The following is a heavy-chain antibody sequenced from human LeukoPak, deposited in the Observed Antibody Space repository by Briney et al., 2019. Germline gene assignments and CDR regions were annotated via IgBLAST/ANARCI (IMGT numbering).Heavy chain of an antibody. V-gene: IGHV3-74*01. CDR1: GFTFSSYW. D-gene: IGHD2-15*01. CDR2: INTDGSST. J-gene: IGHJ6*03. Sequence: PGGSLRLSCAASGFTFSSYWMHWVRHAPGKGLVWVSRINTDGSSTSYADSVKGRFTISRDNAKNTLYLQMNSLRAEDTAVYYCARGHIVVGYYYYMDVWGKGTTVTVSS. CDR3: ARGHIVVGYYYYMDV.